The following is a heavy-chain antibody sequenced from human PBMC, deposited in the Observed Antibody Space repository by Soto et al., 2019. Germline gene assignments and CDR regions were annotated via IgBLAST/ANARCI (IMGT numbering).Heavy chain of an antibody. J-gene: IGHJ4*02. CDR3: ARVHRNFAPNY. CDR1: GFTFSSYA. Sequence: PGGSLRLSCAASGFTFSSYAMSWVRQAPGKGLEWVANIKQYGSEKYYVDSVKGRFTISRDNAKNSLYLQMNSLRAEDTAVYYCARVHRNFAPNYWGQGTLVTVS. CDR2: IKQYGSEK. V-gene: IGHV3-7*01. D-gene: IGHD3-3*02.